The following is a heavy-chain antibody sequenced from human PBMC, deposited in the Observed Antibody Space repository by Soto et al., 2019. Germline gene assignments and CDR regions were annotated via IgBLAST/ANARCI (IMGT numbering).Heavy chain of an antibody. CDR1: GYTFTGYY. CDR3: ARRITIFRVATGPEGY. V-gene: IGHV1-2*02. D-gene: IGHD3-3*01. CDR2: INPNSGGT. J-gene: IGHJ4*02. Sequence: ASVKVSCKASGYTFTGYYMHWVRQAPGQGLEWMGWINPNSGGTNYAQKFQGRVTMTRDTSISTAYMELSRLRSDDTAVYYCARRITIFRVATGPEGYWGQGTLVTVSS.